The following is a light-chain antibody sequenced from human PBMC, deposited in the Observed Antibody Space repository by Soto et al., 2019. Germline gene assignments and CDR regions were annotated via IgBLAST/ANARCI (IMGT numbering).Light chain of an antibody. Sequence: DIQLTQSPSFLSASVGDRVTITCRASQGISSYLAWYQQKPGKVPKLLIYAASTLQSGVPSRFSGSGSGTEFTLTISSLQPDDFATYYCQQYNSYWTFGQGTKVEIK. J-gene: IGKJ1*01. CDR2: AAS. V-gene: IGKV1-9*01. CDR1: QGISSY. CDR3: QQYNSYWT.